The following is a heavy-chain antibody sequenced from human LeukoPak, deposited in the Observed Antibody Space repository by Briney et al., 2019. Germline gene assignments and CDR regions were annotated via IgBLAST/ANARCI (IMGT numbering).Heavy chain of an antibody. Sequence: ASVKVSCKASGYTFTSYGISWVRQAPGQGLEWMGWISAYNGNTNYAQKLQGRVTMTTDTSTSTAYMELRSLRSDDTAVYYCARANHYYGSGSYRPRFDYWGQGTLVTVSS. CDR3: ARANHYYGSGSYRPRFDY. J-gene: IGHJ4*02. D-gene: IGHD3-10*01. V-gene: IGHV1-18*01. CDR1: GYTFTSYG. CDR2: ISAYNGNT.